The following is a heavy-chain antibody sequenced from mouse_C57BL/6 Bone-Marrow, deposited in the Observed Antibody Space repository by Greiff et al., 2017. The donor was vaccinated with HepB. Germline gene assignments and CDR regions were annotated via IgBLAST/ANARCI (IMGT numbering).Heavy chain of an antibody. CDR2: IRSKSNNYAT. J-gene: IGHJ2*01. D-gene: IGHD1-1*01. V-gene: IGHV10-1*01. CDR3: VTVVNYFDY. Sequence: EAGGGLVQPKGSLKLSCAASGFSFNTYAMHWVRQAPGKGLEWVARIRSKSNNYATYYADSVKDRFTISRDDSESMLYLQMNNLKTEDTAMYYCVTVVNYFDYWGQGTTLTVSS. CDR1: GFSFNTYA.